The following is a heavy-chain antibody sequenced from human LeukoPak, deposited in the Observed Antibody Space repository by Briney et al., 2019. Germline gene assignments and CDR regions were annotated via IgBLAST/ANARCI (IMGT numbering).Heavy chain of an antibody. CDR1: GYTFTSYG. CDR2: ISAYNGNT. V-gene: IGHV1-18*01. Sequence: EASVKVSCKASGYTFTSYGISWVRQAPGQGLEWMGWISAYNGNTNYAQKLQGRVTMTTDTSTSTAYMELSSLRSEDTAVYYCARDRTPIGSGLQSFDYWGQGTLVTVSS. CDR3: ARDRTPIGSGLQSFDY. J-gene: IGHJ4*02. D-gene: IGHD3-10*01.